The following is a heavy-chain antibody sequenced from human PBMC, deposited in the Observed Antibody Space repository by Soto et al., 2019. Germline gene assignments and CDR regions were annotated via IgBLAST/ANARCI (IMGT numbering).Heavy chain of an antibody. CDR2: VRSKADGGTT. Sequence: PWGSLRLSCAASGFTFANAWISCVRQAPGKGLEWVGRVRSKADGGTTDYAAPVKGRFTISRDDSENTLYLQMNSLKIDDTAVYYCRRDWDYPVLWGQGTLVTVSS. CDR3: RRDWDYPVL. CDR1: GFTFANAW. V-gene: IGHV3-15*01. D-gene: IGHD1-7*01. J-gene: IGHJ4*02.